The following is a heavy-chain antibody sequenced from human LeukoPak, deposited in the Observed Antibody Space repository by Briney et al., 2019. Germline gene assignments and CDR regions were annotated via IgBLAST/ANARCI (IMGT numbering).Heavy chain of an antibody. CDR3: AKGGSWYRPTFFDY. Sequence: GGSLRLSCAASEFTFTSYAMTWVRQAPGKGLEWVSAISGSGGNTYYSDSVKGRFTITRDNAKNTVYLQMNNLRAEDRAVYYCAKGGSWYRPTFFDYWGRGTQVTVSS. V-gene: IGHV3-23*01. CDR1: EFTFTSYA. CDR2: ISGSGGNT. D-gene: IGHD6-13*01. J-gene: IGHJ4*02.